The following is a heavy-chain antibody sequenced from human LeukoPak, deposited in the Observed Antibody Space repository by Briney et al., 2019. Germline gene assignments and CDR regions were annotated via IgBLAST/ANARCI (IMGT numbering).Heavy chain of an antibody. CDR3: ARSVITMVRGVIPYYFDY. V-gene: IGHV1-2*06. D-gene: IGHD3-10*01. J-gene: IGHJ4*02. CDR1: GYTFTGYY. CDR2: INPNSGGT. Sequence: ASVKVSCKASGYTFTGYYMHWERQAPGQGLEWMGRINPNSGGTNYAQKFQGRVTMTRDTSISTAYMELSSLRSEDTAVYYCARSVITMVRGVIPYYFDYWGQGTLVTVSS.